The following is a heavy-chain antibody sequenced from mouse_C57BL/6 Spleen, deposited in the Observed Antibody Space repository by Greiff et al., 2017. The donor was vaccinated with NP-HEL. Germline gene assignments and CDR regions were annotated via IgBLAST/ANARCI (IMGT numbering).Heavy chain of an antibody. Sequence: EVKLMESGGGLVKPGGSLKLSCAASGFTFSDYGMHWVRQAPEKGLEWVAYLSSGSSTIYYADTVKGRFTISRDNAKNTLFLQMTSLRSEDTAMYYCARGDYGNYFDYWGQGTTLTVSS. J-gene: IGHJ2*01. CDR3: ARGDYGNYFDY. CDR1: GFTFSDYG. V-gene: IGHV5-17*01. CDR2: LSSGSSTI. D-gene: IGHD2-1*01.